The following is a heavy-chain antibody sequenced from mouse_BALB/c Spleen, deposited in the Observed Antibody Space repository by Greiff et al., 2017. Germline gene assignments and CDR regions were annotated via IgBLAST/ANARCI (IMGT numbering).Heavy chain of an antibody. CDR3: ARNSLYYGSSSFAY. CDR1: GFSLTSYG. V-gene: IGHV2-2*02. J-gene: IGHJ3*01. D-gene: IGHD1-1*01. CDR2: IWSGGST. Sequence: QVQLKESGPGLVQPSQSLSITCTVSGFSLTSYGVHWVRQSPGKGLEWLGVIWSGGSTDYNAAFISRLSISKDNSKSQVFFKMNSLQANDTAIYYCARNSLYYGSSSFAYWGQGTLVTVSA.